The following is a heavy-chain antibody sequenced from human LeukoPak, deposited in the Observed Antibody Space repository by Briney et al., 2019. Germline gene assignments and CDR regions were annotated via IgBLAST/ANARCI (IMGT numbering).Heavy chain of an antibody. D-gene: IGHD5-18*01. V-gene: IGHV1-2*02. J-gene: IGHJ4*02. Sequence: SVKVSCKATGYTFTGYYMHWVRQAPCQGRAGMGLINPNSGGTNYAQKFQGRVTMTRDTSNSTAYMELSRLRSDDTAVYYCAAGTAMADFDYWGQGTLVTVSS. CDR3: AAGTAMADFDY. CDR1: GYTFTGYY. CDR2: INPNSGGT.